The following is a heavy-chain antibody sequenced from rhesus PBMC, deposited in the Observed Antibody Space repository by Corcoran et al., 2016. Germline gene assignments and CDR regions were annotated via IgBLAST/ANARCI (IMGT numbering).Heavy chain of an antibody. CDR3: ARLVGGSYLGRFDV. J-gene: IGHJ5-1*01. Sequence: QVQLQESGPGLVKPSETLSLTCAVSGYSISSNSWSWIRQPPGKGLEWIAYIYGSSGSTYYNPSLKSRGTISTDTSKNQFSLKLSSVTAADTAVYYWARLVGGSYLGRFDVWGPGVLVTVSS. V-gene: IGHV4-147*01. D-gene: IGHD3-16*01. CDR1: GYSISSNS. CDR2: IYGSSGST.